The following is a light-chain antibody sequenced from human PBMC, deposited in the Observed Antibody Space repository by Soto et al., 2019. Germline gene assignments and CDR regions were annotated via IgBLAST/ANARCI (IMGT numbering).Light chain of an antibody. Sequence: QSVLTQPRSASGTPGQRVTISCSGSSSNLGSNTVNWYQQLPGTAPKLLIYSNNQGPSGVPDRFSGSKSGTSASLAISGLQSEDEADYYCAAWDDSLNGSWVFGGGTQLTVL. CDR1: SSNLGSNT. CDR3: AAWDDSLNGSWV. CDR2: SNN. J-gene: IGLJ3*02. V-gene: IGLV1-44*01.